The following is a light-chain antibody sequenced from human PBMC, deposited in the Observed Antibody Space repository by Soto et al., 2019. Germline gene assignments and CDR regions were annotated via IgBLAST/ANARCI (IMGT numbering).Light chain of an antibody. CDR1: QSVSNNY. Sequence: EIVLTQSPGTLALSPGERATLSCRASQSVSNNYLAWYQHKPGQAPRLLIYAASSRATGIPDRFSGSGSGTDFTLTISRLEPEDFAVYYCQPYGTSAWTFVQGTKVEIK. CDR3: QPYGTSAWT. V-gene: IGKV3-20*01. CDR2: AAS. J-gene: IGKJ1*01.